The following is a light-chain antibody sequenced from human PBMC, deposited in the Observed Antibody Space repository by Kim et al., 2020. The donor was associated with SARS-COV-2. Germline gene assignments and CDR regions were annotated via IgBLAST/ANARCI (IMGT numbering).Light chain of an antibody. J-gene: IGLJ1*01. Sequence: SVSPEQTASITCSGDKLGDKYACWYQQKPGQSPVLVIYQDSKRPSGIPERFSGSNSGNTATLTISGTQAMDEADYYCQAWDSSRYFFGTGTKVTVL. V-gene: IGLV3-1*01. CDR3: QAWDSSRYF. CDR2: QDS. CDR1: KLGDKY.